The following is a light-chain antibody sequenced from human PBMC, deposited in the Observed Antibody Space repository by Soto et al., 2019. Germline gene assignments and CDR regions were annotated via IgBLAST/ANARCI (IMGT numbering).Light chain of an antibody. Sequence: IVMTQSPATLSVSPGERATLSCMASQSVGSNLAWYQQKPGQAPRLLIYGASSRATGIPDRFSGSGSGTDFTLTISRLEPEDFAVYYCQQYDSSPKTFGQGTKVDIK. CDR3: QQYDSSPKT. J-gene: IGKJ1*01. V-gene: IGKV3-20*01. CDR1: QSVGSN. CDR2: GAS.